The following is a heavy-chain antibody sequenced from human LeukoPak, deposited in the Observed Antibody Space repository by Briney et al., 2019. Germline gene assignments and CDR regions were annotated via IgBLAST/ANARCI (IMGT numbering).Heavy chain of an antibody. CDR3: ARVYSYGYFDY. Sequence: PGRSLRLSCAASGFTFDDYAMHWVRQAPGKGLEWVSGISWNSGSIGYADSVKGRFTISRDNAKNSLYLQMNSLRAEDTAVYYCARVYSYGYFDYWGQGTLVTVSS. J-gene: IGHJ4*02. D-gene: IGHD5-18*01. CDR2: ISWNSGSI. V-gene: IGHV3-9*01. CDR1: GFTFDDYA.